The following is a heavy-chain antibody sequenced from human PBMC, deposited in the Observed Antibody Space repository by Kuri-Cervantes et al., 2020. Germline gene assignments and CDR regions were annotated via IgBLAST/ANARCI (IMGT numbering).Heavy chain of an antibody. CDR1: GFTFSDA. J-gene: IGHJ3*02. CDR3: AADKTYYYDSRGYHYVGLDAFDI. D-gene: IGHD3-22*01. V-gene: IGHV3-23*01. CDR2: ISGSGGST. Sequence: GESLKISCAASGFTFSDAWMTWVRQAPGKGLEWVSAISGSGGSTYYADSVKGRFTISRDNSKNTLYLQTNSLRSEDTAVYYCAADKTYYYDSRGYHYVGLDAFDIWGQGTMVTVSS.